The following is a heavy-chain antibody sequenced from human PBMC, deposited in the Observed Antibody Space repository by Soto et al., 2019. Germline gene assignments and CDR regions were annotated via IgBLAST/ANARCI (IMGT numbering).Heavy chain of an antibody. D-gene: IGHD3-10*01. CDR2: INHSGST. CDR3: ARVSGIYYYGMDV. V-gene: IGHV4-34*01. CDR1: GLSFGGQY. Sequence: PAATLSLTCADNGLSFGGQYCRWIRQPPGKGLEWIGEINHSGSTNYNPSLKSRVTISVDTSKNQFSLKLSSVTAADTAVYYCARVSGIYYYGMDVWGQGTTVT. J-gene: IGHJ6*02.